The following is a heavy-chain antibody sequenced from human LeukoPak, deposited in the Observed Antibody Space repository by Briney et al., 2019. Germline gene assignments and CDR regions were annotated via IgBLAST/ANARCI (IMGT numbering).Heavy chain of an antibody. J-gene: IGHJ3*02. CDR2: IYYSGST. Sequence: SETLSLTCTVSGGSISSGGYYWSWIRQHPGEGLEWIGYIYYSGSTYYNPSLKSRVTISVDTSKNQFSLKLSSVTAADTAVYYCAGGGQDAFDIWGQGTMVTVSS. CDR1: GGSISSGGYY. CDR3: AGGGQDAFDI. D-gene: IGHD2-15*01. V-gene: IGHV4-31*03.